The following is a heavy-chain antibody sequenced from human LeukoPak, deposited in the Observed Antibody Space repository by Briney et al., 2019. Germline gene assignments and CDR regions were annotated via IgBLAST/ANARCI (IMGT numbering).Heavy chain of an antibody. CDR1: GGSVSSYY. CDR3: ARHGTISSESYFDY. CDR2: IHNSGRT. Sequence: PSETLSLTCSVSGGSVSSYYWSWIRQSPGEGLEWIGYIHNSGRTNYNPSLKSRVTGFVDTSKNQVSLRLSSVTAADTAVYHCARHGTISSESYFDYWGQGALVTVSS. V-gene: IGHV4-59*08. D-gene: IGHD1-14*01. J-gene: IGHJ4*02.